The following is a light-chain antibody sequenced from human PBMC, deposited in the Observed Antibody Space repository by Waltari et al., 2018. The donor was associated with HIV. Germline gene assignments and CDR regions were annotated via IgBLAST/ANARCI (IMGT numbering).Light chain of an antibody. CDR1: ALPKQF. CDR3: QSADTTGTYRV. CDR2: KEN. J-gene: IGLJ3*02. Sequence: SYELTQAPSVSVSPGQTARITCSGDALPKQFAYWYQQQTGQAPVLVIYKENERPSGIPERFSGSSSGTTVTLTISGVQAEDEADYYCQSADTTGTYRVFGGGTKLTVL. V-gene: IGLV3-25*03.